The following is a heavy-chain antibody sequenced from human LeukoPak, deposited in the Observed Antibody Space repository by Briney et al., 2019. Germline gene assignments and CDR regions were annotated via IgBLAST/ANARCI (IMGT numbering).Heavy chain of an antibody. CDR3: ARHYGGNSVTAGFQY. V-gene: IGHV1-69*04. J-gene: IGHJ1*01. CDR2: IIPILAIT. CDR1: GGTFSSYA. D-gene: IGHD4-23*01. Sequence: GSSVKVSCNASGGTFSSYAISWVRQASGHGLEWIGRIIPILAITHYAQRFEGRVTITADESATTAYMELSSLTSEDTALYFCARHYGGNSVTAGFQYWGQGTLVTVSS.